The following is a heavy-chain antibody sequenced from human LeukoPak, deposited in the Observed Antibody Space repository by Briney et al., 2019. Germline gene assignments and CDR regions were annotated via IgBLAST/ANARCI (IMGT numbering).Heavy chain of an antibody. J-gene: IGHJ1*01. CDR2: ISSSSSTI. CDR1: GFTFSSYG. CDR3: ARPQYSSGWLPSTEYFHH. D-gene: IGHD6-19*01. Sequence: GGSLRLSCAASGFTFSSYGMNWVRQAPGKGLEWVSYISSSSSTIYYADSVKGRFTISRDNAKNSLYLQMNSLRAEDTAVYYCARPQYSSGWLPSTEYFHHWGQGTLVTVSS. V-gene: IGHV3-48*01.